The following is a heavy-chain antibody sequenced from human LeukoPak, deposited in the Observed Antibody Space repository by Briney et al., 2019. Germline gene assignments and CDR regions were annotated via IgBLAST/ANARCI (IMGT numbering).Heavy chain of an antibody. D-gene: IGHD1-26*01. CDR2: ISGSGGST. CDR1: GFIFSSYA. V-gene: IGHV3-23*01. Sequence: PGGSLRLSCAASGFIFSSYAMSWVRQAPGKGLEWVSTISGSGGSTYYADSVKGRFTISRDNSKNTLYLQMNSLRAEDTALYYCAKRVGGTPDYWGLGTLVTVSS. CDR3: AKRVGGTPDY. J-gene: IGHJ4*02.